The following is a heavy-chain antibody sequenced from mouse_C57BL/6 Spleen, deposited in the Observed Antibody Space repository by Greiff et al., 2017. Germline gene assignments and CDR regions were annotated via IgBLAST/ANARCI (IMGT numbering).Heavy chain of an antibody. CDR1: GYTFTSYW. CDR3: ARGTWFAY. Sequence: QVQLQPGAELVRPGSSVKLSCKASGYTFTSYWMDWVKQRPGQGLEWIGNIYPSDSETHYNQKFKDKATLTVDKSSSTAYIQLSSLTSEDSAVYYCARGTWFAYWGQGTLVTVSA. J-gene: IGHJ3*01. CDR2: IYPSDSET. V-gene: IGHV1-61*01.